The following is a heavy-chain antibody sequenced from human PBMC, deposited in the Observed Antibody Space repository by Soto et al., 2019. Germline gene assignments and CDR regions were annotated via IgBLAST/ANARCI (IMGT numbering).Heavy chain of an antibody. CDR1: GGSISSSSYY. CDR3: ASQGVLRFFGGTWRGAFDI. CDR2: IYYSGST. J-gene: IGHJ3*02. D-gene: IGHD3-3*01. Sequence: QLQLQESGPGLVKPSETLSLTCTVSGGSISSSSYYWGWIRQPPGKGLEWIGSIYYSGSTYYNPSLKSRVTRSVETSKNHFSLKLRSVTAADTVVDYCASQGVLRFFGGTWRGAFDIWGQGTMVTVSS. V-gene: IGHV4-39*02.